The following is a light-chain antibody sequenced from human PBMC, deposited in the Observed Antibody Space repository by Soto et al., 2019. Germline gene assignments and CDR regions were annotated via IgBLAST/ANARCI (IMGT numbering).Light chain of an antibody. CDR2: EVS. V-gene: IGLV2-8*01. CDR3: SSYAGSNKLGV. Sequence: QSVLTQPASVSGSPGQSITISCTGTSSDVGGYNYVSWYQQHPGKAPKLMIYEVSKRPSGVPDRFSGSKSGNTASLTVSGLQAEDEADYYCSSYAGSNKLGVFGTGTKVTVL. CDR1: SSDVGGYNY. J-gene: IGLJ1*01.